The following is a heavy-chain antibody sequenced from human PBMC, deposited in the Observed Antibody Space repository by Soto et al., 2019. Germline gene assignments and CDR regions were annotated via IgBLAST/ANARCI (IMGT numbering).Heavy chain of an antibody. D-gene: IGHD2-2*01. CDR1: GGSISSYY. CDR3: ARLGRYQMGIFDY. V-gene: IGHV4-59*08. Sequence: TCTVSGGSISSYYWRWIRQPPGKGLEYIGYIYDSGSTNYNPSLKSRVTISVDTSKNQFSLKLSSVTAADTALYYCARLGRYQMGIFDYWGQGTLVTVSS. J-gene: IGHJ4*02. CDR2: IYDSGST.